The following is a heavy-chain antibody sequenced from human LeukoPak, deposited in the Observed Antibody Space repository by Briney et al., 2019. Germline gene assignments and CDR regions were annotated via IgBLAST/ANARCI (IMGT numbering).Heavy chain of an antibody. CDR3: ARVDPNRSSRGYYYYYMDV. Sequence: ASVKVSCKASGGTFSSYAISWVRQAPGQGLEWMGGIIPIFGTANYAQKFQGRVTITTDESMSTAYMELSSLRSEDTAVYYCARVDPNRSSRGYYYYYMDVWGKGTTVTVSS. J-gene: IGHJ6*03. CDR2: IIPIFGTA. V-gene: IGHV1-69*05. CDR1: GGTFSSYA. D-gene: IGHD6-6*01.